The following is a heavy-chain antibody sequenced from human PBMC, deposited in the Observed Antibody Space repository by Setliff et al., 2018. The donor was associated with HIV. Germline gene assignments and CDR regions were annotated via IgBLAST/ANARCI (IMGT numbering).Heavy chain of an antibody. V-gene: IGHV4-39*01. J-gene: IGHJ3*01. CDR1: GGSISSSSYY. CDR2: LYYSGST. CDR3: ARRIAPGWWGGNSGDAFDL. Sequence: KPSETLSLTCTVSGGSISSSSYYWGWIRQPPGKGLEWIGSLYYSGSTYYNPSLKSRVTMSVDTSKNQFSLKLSSVTAADTAVYYCARRIAPGWWGGNSGDAFDLWGQGTMVTV. D-gene: IGHD2-21*02.